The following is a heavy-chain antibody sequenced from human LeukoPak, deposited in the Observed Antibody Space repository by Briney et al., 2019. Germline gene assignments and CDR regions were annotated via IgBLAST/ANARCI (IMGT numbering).Heavy chain of an antibody. CDR3: ARGRYCSSTSCYTNWFDP. V-gene: IGHV4-39*06. Sequence: SETLSLTCTVSGGSISSSSYYWGWIRQPPGKGLEWIGSIYYSGSTNYNPSLKSRVTISVDTSKNQFPLKLSSVTAADTAVYYCARGRYCSSTSCYTNWFDPWGQGTLVTVSS. J-gene: IGHJ5*02. CDR1: GGSISSSSYY. D-gene: IGHD2-2*02. CDR2: IYYSGST.